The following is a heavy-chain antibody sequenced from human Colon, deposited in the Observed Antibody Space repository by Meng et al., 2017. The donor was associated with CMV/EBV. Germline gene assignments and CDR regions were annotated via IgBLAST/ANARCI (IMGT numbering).Heavy chain of an antibody. CDR2: MNPATGNT. J-gene: IGHJ4*02. Sequence: ASVKVSCKASGYSFTNFDIYWMRQAPGQGLEWMGWMNPATGNTGYAETLQGRVTMTRDSSIGTAYMELSSLRFEDTAVYYCAKDRYYDFWSGFDYWGQGTLVTVSS. CDR1: GYSFTNFD. CDR3: AKDRYYDFWSGFDY. D-gene: IGHD3-3*01. V-gene: IGHV1-8*01.